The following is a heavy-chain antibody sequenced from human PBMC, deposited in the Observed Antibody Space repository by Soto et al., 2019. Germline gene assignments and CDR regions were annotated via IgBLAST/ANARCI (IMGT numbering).Heavy chain of an antibody. CDR1: GGSISSYY. Sequence: SETLSLTCTVSGGSISSYYWGWIRQPPGKGLEWIGYIYYSGSTYYNPSLKSRVTISVDTSKNQFSLKLSSVTAADTAVYYCARELVVVHRFDYWGQGTLVTVSS. D-gene: IGHD3-22*01. J-gene: IGHJ4*02. V-gene: IGHV4-30-4*08. CDR3: ARELVVVHRFDY. CDR2: IYYSGST.